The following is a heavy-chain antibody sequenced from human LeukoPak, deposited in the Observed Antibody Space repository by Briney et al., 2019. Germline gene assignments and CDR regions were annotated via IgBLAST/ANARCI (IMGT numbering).Heavy chain of an antibody. CDR2: ISGYNGKT. CDR3: ATRFNYYGSGSPHPYYYYYYMDV. D-gene: IGHD3-10*01. Sequence: ASVKVSCKASGYTFNTYGITWVRQAPGQGLEWMGWISGYNGKTNYAQKLQGRVTMTEDTSTDTAYMELSSLRSEDTAVYYCATRFNYYGSGSPHPYYYYYYMDVWGKGTTVTISS. CDR1: GYTFNTYG. J-gene: IGHJ6*03. V-gene: IGHV1-18*01.